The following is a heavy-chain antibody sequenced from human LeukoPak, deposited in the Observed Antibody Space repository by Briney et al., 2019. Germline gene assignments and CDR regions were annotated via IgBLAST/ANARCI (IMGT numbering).Heavy chain of an antibody. V-gene: IGHV3-23*01. CDR1: GFTFSSYA. CDR3: ASGAAGNRCFRLCAGVY. CDR2: ISGSGGST. D-gene: IGHD6-13*01. J-gene: IGHJ4*02. Sequence: GGSLRLSCAASGFTFSSYAMSWVRQAPGKGLEWVSAISGSGGSTYYADSVKGRFTISRDNSKNTLYLQMNSLRAEDTAVYYCASGAAGNRCFRLCAGVYWGQGTLVTVSS.